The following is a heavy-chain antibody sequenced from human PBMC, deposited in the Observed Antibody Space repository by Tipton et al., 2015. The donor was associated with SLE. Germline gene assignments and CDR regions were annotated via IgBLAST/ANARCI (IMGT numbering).Heavy chain of an antibody. CDR1: GFTFSSYA. D-gene: IGHD6-19*01. Sequence: RSLRLSCAASGFTFSSYAMHWVRQAPGKGLEWVAVIWYDGSNKFHADSVRGRFTISRDNSENTLYLEMNRLRAEDTAVYYCAKDRIAVAGYGMDVWGQGASVTVSS. CDR3: AKDRIAVAGYGMDV. V-gene: IGHV3-30*04. CDR2: IWYDGSNK. J-gene: IGHJ6*02.